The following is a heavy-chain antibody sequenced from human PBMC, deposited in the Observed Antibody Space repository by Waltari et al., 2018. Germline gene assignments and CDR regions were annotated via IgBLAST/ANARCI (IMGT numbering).Heavy chain of an antibody. J-gene: IGHJ4*02. CDR1: GFTFGRCW. CDR3: VRGFSTSPSYY. Sequence: EVHLVDSGGGFVQPGESLRLACAASGFTFGRCWLHWGRQVPGKGLVWVSSISDDGSRIGYADSVKGRFTISRDNAKNTLYLQMNRLRGDDTAVYYCVRGFSTSPSYYWGQGALVTVSS. CDR2: ISDDGSRI. V-gene: IGHV3-74*01. D-gene: IGHD2-2*01.